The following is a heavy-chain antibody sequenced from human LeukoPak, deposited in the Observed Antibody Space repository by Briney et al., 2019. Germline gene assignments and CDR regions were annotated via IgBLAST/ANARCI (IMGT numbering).Heavy chain of an antibody. CDR3: AREFEYSASGAGY. V-gene: IGHV3-21*01. J-gene: IGHJ4*02. CDR1: GFTVSRYS. CDR2: MSVSSGLI. D-gene: IGHD6-6*01. Sequence: PGGSLRLSCAASGFTVSRYSMNWVRQAPGKGLEWVSSMSVSSGLIYYAESVKGRFTVSRDNAKNSLDLQMNSRRADDTAVYYCAREFEYSASGAGYWGQGTLVTVSS.